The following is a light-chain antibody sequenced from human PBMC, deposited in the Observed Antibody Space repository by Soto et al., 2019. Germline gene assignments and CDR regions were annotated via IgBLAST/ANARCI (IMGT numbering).Light chain of an antibody. V-gene: IGLV2-14*01. CDR3: SSYTSTSPYV. CDR2: EVS. Sequence: QSALTQPASVSGSPGQSITISCTGTSSDVGGYNYVSWYQQHPGRAPKLIIYEVSKWPSGISHRFSGSKSGNTASLTIFGLQAEDEADYYCSSYTSTSPYVFGTGTKLTVL. J-gene: IGLJ1*01. CDR1: SSDVGGYNY.